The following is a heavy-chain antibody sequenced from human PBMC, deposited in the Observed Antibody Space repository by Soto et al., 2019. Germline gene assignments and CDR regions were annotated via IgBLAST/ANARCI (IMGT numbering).Heavy chain of an antibody. CDR2: TYHSGST. Sequence: SETLSLTCAVSGGSISSSNWWSWVRQPPGKGLEWIGETYHSGSTNYNPSLKSRVTISVDKSKNQFSLKLSSVTAADTAVYYCARRAGAVAAVVGIDWLDPWGQGTLVTVYS. CDR1: GGSISSSNW. J-gene: IGHJ5*02. CDR3: ARRAGAVAAVVGIDWLDP. D-gene: IGHD6-13*01. V-gene: IGHV4-4*02.